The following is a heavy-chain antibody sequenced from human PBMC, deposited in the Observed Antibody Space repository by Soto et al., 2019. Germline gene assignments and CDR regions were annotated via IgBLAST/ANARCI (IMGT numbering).Heavy chain of an antibody. CDR3: ARAGEYSSSSLLGY. D-gene: IGHD6-6*01. J-gene: IGHJ4*02. Sequence: AASVKVSCKASGYTFTSYGISWVRQAPGQGLEWMGWISAYNGNTNYAQKLQGRVTMTTDTSTSTAYMELRSLRSDDTAVYYCARAGEYSSSSLLGYWGQGTLVTVSS. CDR2: ISAYNGNT. CDR1: GYTFTSYG. V-gene: IGHV1-18*04.